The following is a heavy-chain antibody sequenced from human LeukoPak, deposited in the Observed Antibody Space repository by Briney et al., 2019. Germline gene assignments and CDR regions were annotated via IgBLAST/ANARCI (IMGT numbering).Heavy chain of an antibody. CDR1: GYSITGYY. V-gene: IGHV1-2*02. J-gene: IGHJ5*02. CDR3: ARDMNWKEWFDP. Sequence: ASVKVSCKASGYSITGYYIHWVRQAPGQGLEWMGWINPNSGATNYAQKFQGRVTMTRETSISTAYMELSRLRSDDTAAYYCARDMNWKEWFDPWGQGTLVTVSS. CDR2: INPNSGAT. D-gene: IGHD1-1*01.